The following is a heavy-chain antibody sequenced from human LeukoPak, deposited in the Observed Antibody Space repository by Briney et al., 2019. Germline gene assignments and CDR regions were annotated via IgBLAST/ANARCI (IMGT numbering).Heavy chain of an antibody. J-gene: IGHJ4*02. V-gene: IGHV4-34*01. D-gene: IGHD5-12*01. Sequence: GSLRLSCAASGFTFDDYGMSWVRQAPGKGLEWIGEINHSGSTNYNPSLKSRVTISVDTSKNQFSLKLNSVTAADTAVYYCARVSGYDWESFYDYWGQGTLVTVSS. CDR3: ARVSGYDWESFYDY. CDR1: GFTFDDYG. CDR2: INHSGST.